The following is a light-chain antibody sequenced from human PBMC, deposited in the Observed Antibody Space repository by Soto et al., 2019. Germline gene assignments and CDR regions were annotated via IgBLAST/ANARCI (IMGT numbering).Light chain of an antibody. V-gene: IGKV3-20*01. Sequence: EIVLTQSPATLSSFPGDRVTLSCRASQAVNTILAWYQHKPGQAPRLLIYLASNRAAGVPDRFSGSGSGTDFTLTISRVEAEDFAVYYCQQYGSVFRTFGQGTTGDIK. CDR3: QQYGSVFRT. J-gene: IGKJ1*01. CDR2: LAS. CDR1: QAVNTI.